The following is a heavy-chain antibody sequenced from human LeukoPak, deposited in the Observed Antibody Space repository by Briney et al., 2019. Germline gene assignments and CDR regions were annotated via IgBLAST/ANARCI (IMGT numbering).Heavy chain of an antibody. CDR2: LRYDGSNK. Sequence: GGSLRLSCAASGFTFDDYAMHWVRQAPGKGLEWVAFLRYDGSNKYYADSVRGRFTISRDNSKNTLYLQVNSLRAEDTAVYYCAKSDCSSTSCSTSHFDYWGQGTLVTVSS. CDR1: GFTFDDYA. CDR3: AKSDCSSTSCSTSHFDY. J-gene: IGHJ4*02. D-gene: IGHD2-2*01. V-gene: IGHV3-30*02.